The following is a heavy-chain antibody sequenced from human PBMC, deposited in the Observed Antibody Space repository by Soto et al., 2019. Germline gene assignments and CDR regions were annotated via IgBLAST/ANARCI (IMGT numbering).Heavy chain of an antibody. V-gene: IGHV4-39*01. Sequence: SDTLSLTCLVPSHSILSSFKQWAWIRQPPGKGFDWIGNFNYSGSTYYNPSLQSRLTISVDTSNNQFSLTLSSVIAADTAVYYCAKLAGYCSGTSCYGHYAMDVWGQGTTVTVS. J-gene: IGHJ6*02. CDR1: SHSILSSFKQ. CDR2: FNYSGST. CDR3: AKLAGYCSGTSCYGHYAMDV. D-gene: IGHD2-2*01.